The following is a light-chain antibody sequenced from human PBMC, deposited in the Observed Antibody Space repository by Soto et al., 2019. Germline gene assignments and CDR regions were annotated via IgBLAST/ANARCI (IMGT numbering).Light chain of an antibody. CDR1: QATSSY. V-gene: IGKV1-9*01. CDR2: AAS. J-gene: IGKJ5*01. Sequence: DIQLTQSPSFLSASLGDRVTITCRASQATSSYLAWYQQKPGKAPKLLIYAASTLQSGVPSRFSGSGSGTEFTLTISSLQPEDFEIYYCQQLKSYPITFGQGTRLEIK. CDR3: QQLKSYPIT.